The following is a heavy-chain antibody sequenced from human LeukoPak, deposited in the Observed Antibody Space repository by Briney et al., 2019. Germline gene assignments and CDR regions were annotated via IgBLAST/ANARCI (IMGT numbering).Heavy chain of an antibody. V-gene: IGHV1-46*01. CDR2: INPSGGST. Sequence: ASVEVSCKASGYTFTSYYMHWVRQAPGQGLEWMGIINPSGGSTSYAQKFQGRVTMTRDMSTSTVYMELSSLRSEDTAVYYCARGRVLLWFGELSGFDYWGQGTLVTVSS. J-gene: IGHJ4*02. D-gene: IGHD3-10*01. CDR1: GYTFTSYY. CDR3: ARGRVLLWFGELSGFDY.